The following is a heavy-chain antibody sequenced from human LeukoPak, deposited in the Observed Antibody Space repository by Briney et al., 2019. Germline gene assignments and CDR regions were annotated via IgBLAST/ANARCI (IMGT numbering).Heavy chain of an antibody. J-gene: IGHJ3*02. CDR3: AIWSGYYPVDAFDI. Sequence: GASVKVSCKASGYTFTSYDINWVRQAPGQGLEWMGWMNPNSGNTGYAQKFQGRVTITRNTSISTAYMELSSLRSEDTAVYYCAIWSGYYPVDAFDIWGQGTMVTVSS. CDR1: GYTFTSYD. D-gene: IGHD3-3*01. V-gene: IGHV1-8*01. CDR2: MNPNSGNT.